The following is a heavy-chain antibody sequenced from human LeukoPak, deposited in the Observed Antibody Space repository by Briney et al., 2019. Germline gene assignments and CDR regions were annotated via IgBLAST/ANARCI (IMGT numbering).Heavy chain of an antibody. V-gene: IGHV3-7*03. CDR2: IKQDGSEK. J-gene: IGHJ4*02. CDR1: GFSFSTYW. Sequence: GGSLRLSCAASGFSFSTYWMSWVRQVPRKGLEWVANIKQDGSEKYYVDSVKGRFTISRDNAKNSLYLQMNSLRAEDTAVYYCAKDLRGSYSDWGQGTLVTVSS. CDR3: AKDLRGSYSD. D-gene: IGHD1-26*01.